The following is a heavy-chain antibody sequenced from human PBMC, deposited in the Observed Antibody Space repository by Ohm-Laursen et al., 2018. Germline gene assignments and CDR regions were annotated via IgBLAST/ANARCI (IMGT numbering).Heavy chain of an antibody. D-gene: IGHD6-25*01. CDR2: ISGSGGST. V-gene: IGHV3-23*01. Sequence: GSLRLSCAAPGFTVGNNYMSWVRQAPGKGLEWVSAISGSGGSTYYAGSVKGRFTISRDNSKNTLYLQMNSLRDEDTAVYYCATAGPYSGDDYWGQGTLVNVSS. J-gene: IGHJ4*02. CDR1: GFTVGNNY. CDR3: ATAGPYSGDDY.